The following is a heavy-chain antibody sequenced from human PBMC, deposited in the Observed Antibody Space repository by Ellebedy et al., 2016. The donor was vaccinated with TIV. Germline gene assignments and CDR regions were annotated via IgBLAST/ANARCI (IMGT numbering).Heavy chain of an antibody. V-gene: IGHV3-66*01. CDR3: ARDYLWFGELKVGYGMDV. Sequence: PGGSLRLSCAASGFTVSSNYMSWVRQAPGKGLEWVSVFYSGGSTYYADSVKGRFTISRDNSKNTLYLQMNSLRAEDTAVYYCARDYLWFGELKVGYGMDVWGQGTTVTVSS. D-gene: IGHD3-10*01. CDR2: FYSGGST. CDR1: GFTVSSNY. J-gene: IGHJ6*02.